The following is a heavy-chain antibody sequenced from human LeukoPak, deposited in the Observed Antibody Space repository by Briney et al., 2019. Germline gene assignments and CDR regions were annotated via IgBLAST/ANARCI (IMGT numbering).Heavy chain of an antibody. CDR3: ARRRSLGGPIDY. D-gene: IGHD3-16*01. CDR2: IYYSGST. Sequence: SETLSLTCTLSGGSISSYYWSWIRQPPGKGLEWIGYIYYSGSTNYNPSLKSRVTISADTSKNQFSLKVNSVTAAGTALYYCARRRSLGGPIDYWGQGTLVTVSS. CDR1: GGSISSYY. V-gene: IGHV4-59*12. J-gene: IGHJ4*02.